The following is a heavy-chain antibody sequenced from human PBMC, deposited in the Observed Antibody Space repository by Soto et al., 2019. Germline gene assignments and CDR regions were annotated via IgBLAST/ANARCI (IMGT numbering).Heavy chain of an antibody. CDR1: GYTFTAYW. CDR2: INPNTGGT. CDR3: ARTSTRGYSGYDLDS. Sequence: ASVKVSCKASGYTFTAYWVHWVRQAPGQGLEWMGYINPNTGGTNYAPNFRGRVTMTRDTSINTAYMELSRLTSDDTAVYYCARTSTRGYSGYDLDSWGQGTLVTVSS. V-gene: IGHV1-2*02. D-gene: IGHD5-12*01. J-gene: IGHJ4*02.